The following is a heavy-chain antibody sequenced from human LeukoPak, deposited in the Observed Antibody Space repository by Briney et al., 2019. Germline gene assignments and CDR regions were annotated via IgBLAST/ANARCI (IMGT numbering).Heavy chain of an antibody. CDR1: GFTFSSYA. V-gene: IGHV3-23*01. Sequence: GGSLRLSCAASGFTFSSYAMSWVRQAPGKGLEWVSAISGSGGSTYYADSVKGRFTISRDNSKNTLYLQMNSLRAEDTAVYYCAKASATIVVVSKHFDYWGQGTLVTVSS. CDR2: ISGSGGST. J-gene: IGHJ4*02. D-gene: IGHD3-22*01. CDR3: AKASATIVVVSKHFDY.